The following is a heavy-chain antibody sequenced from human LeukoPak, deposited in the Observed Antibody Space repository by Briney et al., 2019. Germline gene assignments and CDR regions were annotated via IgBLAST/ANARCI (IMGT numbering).Heavy chain of an antibody. D-gene: IGHD1-1*01. CDR3: ATDRLEIYALHI. CDR1: GYSLSDLS. V-gene: IGHV1-24*01. J-gene: IGHJ3*02. CDR2: FEPEEGEHGET. Sequence: ASVKVSCRVSGYSLSDLSIHWLRHVPAKGLEWMGGFEPEEGEHGETIYAQNFEDRLTLTEDTVTDTAYMELVRLTSEDTAVYYCATDRLEIYALHIWGQGTMVTVSS.